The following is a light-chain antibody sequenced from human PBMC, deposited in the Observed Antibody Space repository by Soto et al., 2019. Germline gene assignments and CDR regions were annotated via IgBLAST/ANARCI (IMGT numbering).Light chain of an antibody. J-gene: IGKJ4*01. CDR1: QGISNW. CDR2: GAS. CDR3: QQTTSFPLT. Sequence: DLQMTQSPASVSASVGDRVTITCRASQGISNWLAWYQQKPGKAPNLLIYGASSLQSGVPLRFSGSGSGTDFTLTISSLQPEDFATYYCQQTTSFPLTVGGGTKVEI. V-gene: IGKV1D-12*01.